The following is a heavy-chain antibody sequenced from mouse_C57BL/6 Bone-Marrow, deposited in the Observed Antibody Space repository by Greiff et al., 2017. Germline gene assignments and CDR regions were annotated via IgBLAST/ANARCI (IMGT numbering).Heavy chain of an antibody. CDR1: GYTFTNYW. CDR3: ARYYYGSSYAMDY. J-gene: IGHJ4*01. Sequence: VQRVESGAELVRPGTSVKMSCKASGYTFTNYWIGWAKQRPGHGLEWIGDIYPGGGYTNYNEKFKGKATLTADKSSSTAYMQFSSLTSEDSAIYYCARYYYGSSYAMDYWGQGTSVTVSS. CDR2: IYPGGGYT. V-gene: IGHV1-63*01. D-gene: IGHD1-1*01.